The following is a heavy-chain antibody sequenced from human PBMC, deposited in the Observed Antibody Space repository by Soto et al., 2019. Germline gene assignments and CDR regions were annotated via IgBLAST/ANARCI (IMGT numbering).Heavy chain of an antibody. J-gene: IGHJ4*02. CDR3: PSSGSYSAPLDY. D-gene: IGHD1-26*01. Sequence: QLQLQESGPGLVKTSETLSLTCTVSGDSISSSSYYWGWIRQPPGKGLEWIGSIYSSGSTFYNPSLKSRITISVDTSKNQFFLKLSSVTAADTAVYYCPSSGSYSAPLDYWGQGTLVTVSS. V-gene: IGHV4-39*01. CDR2: IYSSGST. CDR1: GDSISSSSYY.